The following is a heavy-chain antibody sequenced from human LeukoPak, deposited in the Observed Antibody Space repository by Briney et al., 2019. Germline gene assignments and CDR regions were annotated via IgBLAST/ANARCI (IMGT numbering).Heavy chain of an antibody. J-gene: IGHJ4*02. CDR2: ISYDGSNK. V-gene: IGHV3-30*03. CDR3: ARGGPGGYVVY. D-gene: IGHD2-8*02. Sequence: GGSLRLSCAASGFIFSTYWMSWVRQAPGKGLEWVAVISYDGSNKYYADSVKGRFTISRDNSKNTLYLQMNSLRAEDTAVYYCARGGPGGYVVYWGQGTLVTVSS. CDR1: GFIFSTYW.